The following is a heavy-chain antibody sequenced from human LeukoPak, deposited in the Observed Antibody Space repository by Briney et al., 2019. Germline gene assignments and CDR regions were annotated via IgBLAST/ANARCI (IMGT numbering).Heavy chain of an antibody. CDR1: GYTFTSYG. Sequence: ASVKVSCKASGYTFTSYGISWVRQAPGQGLEWMGWISAYNGNTTYARKLHGRVTMNPHTSAKTAYMERRSLVSDGTAVYCCASSETGYYYSGYMVGWGKATTVSVSS. CDR2: ISAYNGNT. V-gene: IGHV1-18*01. J-gene: IGHJ6*03. CDR3: ASSETGYYYSGYMVG. D-gene: IGHD3-10*01.